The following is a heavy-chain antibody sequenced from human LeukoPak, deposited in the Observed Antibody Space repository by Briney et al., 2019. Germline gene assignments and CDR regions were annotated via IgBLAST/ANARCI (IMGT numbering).Heavy chain of an antibody. V-gene: IGHV4-34*01. CDR2: INHSGST. D-gene: IGHD6-6*01. J-gene: IGHJ5*02. CDR3: ARGPYQLFRKKSGFNP. CDR1: GGSFSGYY. Sequence: SETLSLTCAVYGGSFSGYYWSWIRQPPGKGLEWIGEINHSGSTNYNPSLKSRVTISVDTSKNQFSLKLSSVTAADTAVYYCARGPYQLFRKKSGFNPWGQGTLVTVSS.